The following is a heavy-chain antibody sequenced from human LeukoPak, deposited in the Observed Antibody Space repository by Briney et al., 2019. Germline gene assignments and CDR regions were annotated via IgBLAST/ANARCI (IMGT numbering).Heavy chain of an antibody. CDR1: GGSFSGYY. CDR3: ARTLYYYYGMDV. J-gene: IGHJ6*02. CDR2: INHSGST. V-gene: IGHV4-34*01. Sequence: SETLSLTCAVYGGSFSGYYWSWIRQPPGKGLEWIGEINHSGSTNYNPSLKSRVTISVDTSKNQFSLKLSSVTAADTAVYYCARTLYYYYGMDVWGQGTTVTVSS.